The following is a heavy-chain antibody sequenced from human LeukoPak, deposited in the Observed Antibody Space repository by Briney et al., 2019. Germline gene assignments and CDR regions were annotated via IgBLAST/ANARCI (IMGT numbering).Heavy chain of an antibody. CDR1: GASMGSETHY. V-gene: IGHV4-31*03. Sequence: PSETLSLTCNVFGASMGSETHYWSWLRQHPGKGPEWIAYIYYTAGAYYNPSLESRVSISLDASENQFSLKLSSVTAADTAVYYCARVYYYDSSGYYEEYFQHWGQGTLVTVSS. D-gene: IGHD3-22*01. CDR3: ARVYYYDSSGYYEEYFQH. CDR2: IYYTAGA. J-gene: IGHJ1*01.